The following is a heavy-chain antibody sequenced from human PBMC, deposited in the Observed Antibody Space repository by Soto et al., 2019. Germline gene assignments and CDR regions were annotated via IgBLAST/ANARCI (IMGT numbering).Heavy chain of an antibody. Sequence: PSETLSLTCTVSGGSISSYYWSWIRQPAGKGLEWIGRIYTSGSTNYNPSLKSRVTMSVXXXXXXFXLXLXXXSAAXTAVYYCAGCIAAVGTVDYWGQGTLVTDSS. CDR1: GGSISSYY. CDR3: AGCIAAVGTVDY. D-gene: IGHD6-13*01. V-gene: IGHV4-4*07. J-gene: IGHJ4*02. CDR2: IYTSGST.